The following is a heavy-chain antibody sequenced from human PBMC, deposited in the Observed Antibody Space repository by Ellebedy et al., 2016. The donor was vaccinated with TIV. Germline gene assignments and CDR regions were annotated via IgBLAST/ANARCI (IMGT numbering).Heavy chain of an antibody. D-gene: IGHD6-19*01. CDR3: AALQWLAPAWYFDL. Sequence: SETLSLTSTVSGGSISSYYWSWIRQPPGKGLEWIGYIFYSGSSNYNPSLKSRVTISVDTSKNQFSLKLSSVTAADTAVYYCAALQWLAPAWYFDLWGRGTLVTVSS. V-gene: IGHV4-59*08. CDR2: IFYSGSS. CDR1: GGSISSYY. J-gene: IGHJ2*01.